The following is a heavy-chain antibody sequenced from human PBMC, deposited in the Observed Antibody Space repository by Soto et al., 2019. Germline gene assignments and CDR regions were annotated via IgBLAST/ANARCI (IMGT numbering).Heavy chain of an antibody. CDR3: ARHEDDFWSGYYTGGYFDY. Sequence: QLQLQESGPGLVKPSETLSLTCTVSGGSISSSSYYWGWIHQPPGTGLEWIGSIYYSGSTYYNPSLKSRVTISVDTSKNQFSLKLSSVTAADTAVYYCARHEDDFWSGYYTGGYFDYWGQGTLVTVSS. CDR1: GGSISSSSYY. D-gene: IGHD3-3*01. CDR2: IYYSGST. J-gene: IGHJ4*02. V-gene: IGHV4-39*01.